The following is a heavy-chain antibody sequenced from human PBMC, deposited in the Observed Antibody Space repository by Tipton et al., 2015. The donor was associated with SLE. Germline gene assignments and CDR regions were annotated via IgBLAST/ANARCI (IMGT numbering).Heavy chain of an antibody. D-gene: IGHD6-6*01. Sequence: LRLSCTVSGGSVSSGSYYWSWIRQPAGKGLEWIGQIYTSGSTRYNPSLNGRVTISVDTSKNQFSLSLSSVTAADTAVYYCATFFGHSSASPDALDIWGQGTMVTVSS. J-gene: IGHJ3*02. CDR1: GGSVSSGSYY. CDR2: IYTSGST. CDR3: ATFFGHSSASPDALDI. V-gene: IGHV4-61*09.